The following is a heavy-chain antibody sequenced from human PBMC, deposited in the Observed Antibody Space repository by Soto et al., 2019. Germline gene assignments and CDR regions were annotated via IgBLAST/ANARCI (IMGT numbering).Heavy chain of an antibody. J-gene: IGHJ4*02. V-gene: IGHV3-33*01. CDR3: ARDLLASGGYSSGWYVDY. D-gene: IGHD6-19*01. CDR1: GFTFSSYG. CDR2: IWYDGSNK. Sequence: QVQLVESGGGVVQPGRSLRLSCAASGFTFSSYGMHWVRQAPGKGLEWVAVIWYDGSNKYYADSVKGRFTISRDNSKKPLYMPINSLRAEDTAVYYWARDLLASGGYSSGWYVDYWGQGTLVTVSS.